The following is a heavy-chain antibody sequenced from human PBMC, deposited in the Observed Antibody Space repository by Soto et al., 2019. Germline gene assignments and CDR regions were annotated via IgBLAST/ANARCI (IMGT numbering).Heavy chain of an antibody. CDR1: EYTFTSYA. V-gene: IGHV1-3*01. CDR3: ERELQGFTHFAY. J-gene: IGHJ4*02. CDR2: INAGNGNT. Sequence: ASVKFSCKASEYTFTSYARHWVRQAPGQSLEWMGWINAGNGNTKYSQRFQGRVTITRATSARPASMELRSLRSADTAVHYCERELQGFTHFAYWALGTWVPASP. D-gene: IGHD4-4*01.